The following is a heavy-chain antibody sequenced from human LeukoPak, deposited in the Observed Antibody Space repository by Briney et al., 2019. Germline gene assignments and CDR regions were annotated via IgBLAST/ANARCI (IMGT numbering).Heavy chain of an antibody. V-gene: IGHV3-74*01. CDR1: GFTFSSYW. CDR2: INSDGSST. D-gene: IGHD5-12*01. Sequence: PGGSLRLSCAASGFTFSSYWMHWVRQAPGKGLVWVSRINSDGSSTSYADSVKGRFTISRDNAKNTLYLQMNSLRAEDTAVYYCARPKNQRVATHAFDIWGQGTMVTVSS. J-gene: IGHJ3*02. CDR3: ARPKNQRVATHAFDI.